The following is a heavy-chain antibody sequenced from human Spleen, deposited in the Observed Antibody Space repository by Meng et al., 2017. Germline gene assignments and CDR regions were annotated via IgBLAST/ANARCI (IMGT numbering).Heavy chain of an antibody. V-gene: IGHV4-39*01. Sequence: QPQLQESGPGLVKPSEALSLTSSFSGGSISSSGYYWGWIRQPPRKGLEWIGGIGHSGITYYTPSLKSRVTVSIDTSKSQFSLKLTSVTAADTAVYYCVRSSGWVRTGFDPWGQGTLVTVSS. J-gene: IGHJ5*02. CDR1: GGSISSSGYY. CDR2: IGHSGIT. CDR3: VRSSGWVRTGFDP. D-gene: IGHD6-19*01.